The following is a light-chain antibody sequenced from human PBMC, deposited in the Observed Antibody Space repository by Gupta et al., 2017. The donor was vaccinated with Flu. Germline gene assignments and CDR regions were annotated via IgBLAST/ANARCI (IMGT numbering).Light chain of an antibody. CDR2: GAS. V-gene: IGKV3-20*01. Sequence: ELVLTQSPGTLSLSPGERATLSCRASQSVSSSYLAWYQQNPGQAPRLLIYGASSRATGIPDRFSGSGSGTDFTLTIIRLEPEDFAVYYCQQYGSSPYSFGQGTKLEIK. CDR1: QSVSSSY. CDR3: QQYGSSPYS. J-gene: IGKJ2*03.